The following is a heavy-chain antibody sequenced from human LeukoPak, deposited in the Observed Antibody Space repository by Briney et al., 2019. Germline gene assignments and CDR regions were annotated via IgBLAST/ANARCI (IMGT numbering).Heavy chain of an antibody. CDR1: GGTFSSYA. V-gene: IGHV1-69*04. D-gene: IGHD6-13*01. CDR3: ARGPPSSSWYSPFDY. CDR2: IIPILGIA. Sequence: ASVKVSCKASGGTFSSYAISWVRQAPGQGREWMGRIIPILGIANYAQKFQGRVTITADKSTSTAYMELSSLRSEDTAVYYCARGPPSSSWYSPFDYWGQGTLVTVSS. J-gene: IGHJ4*02.